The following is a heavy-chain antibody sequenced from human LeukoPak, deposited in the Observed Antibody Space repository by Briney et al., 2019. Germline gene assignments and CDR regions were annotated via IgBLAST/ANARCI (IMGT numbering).Heavy chain of an antibody. CDR3: ASELMVREVNFDY. V-gene: IGHV1-8*03. J-gene: IGHJ4*02. CDR1: GYTFTSYD. CDR2: MNPNSGNT. Sequence: EASVKVSCKASGYTFTSYDINWVRQATGQGLEWMGWMNPNSGNTGYAQKFQGRVTITRNTSISTAYMELSSLRSEDTAVYYCASELMVREVNFDYWGQGTLVTVSS. D-gene: IGHD3-10*01.